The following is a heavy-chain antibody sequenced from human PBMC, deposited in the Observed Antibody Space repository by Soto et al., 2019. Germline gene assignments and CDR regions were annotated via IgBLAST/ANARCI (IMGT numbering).Heavy chain of an antibody. CDR1: GFSLSTSGVG. Sequence: QITLKESGPTLVKPTQTLTLTCTFSGFSLSTSGVGVGWIRQPPGKALEWLSLLYWDDDKRYTPSLKSRLTITKDTSKNQVLLTMTNMDPVDTATYYCAHRRRPYSGSFYGWFDPWGQGTLVTVSS. J-gene: IGHJ5*02. V-gene: IGHV2-5*02. CDR2: LYWDDDK. D-gene: IGHD1-26*01. CDR3: AHRRRPYSGSFYGWFDP.